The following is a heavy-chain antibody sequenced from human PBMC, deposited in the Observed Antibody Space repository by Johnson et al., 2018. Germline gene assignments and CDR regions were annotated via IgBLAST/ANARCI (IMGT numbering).Heavy chain of an antibody. CDR3: AKASGGGRDAFDI. CDR1: GFTFSLYA. CDR2: ISYDGSNK. V-gene: IGHV3-30*04. Sequence: VQLVESGGGVVQPGRSLRLSCAASGFTFSLYAIHWVRQAPGKGLEWVAVISYDGSNKYFADSVKGRFTISRDNSKNTLYLQMTSLRAEDTAVYYCAKASGGGRDAFDIWGQGTMVTVSS. J-gene: IGHJ3*02. D-gene: IGHD1-26*01.